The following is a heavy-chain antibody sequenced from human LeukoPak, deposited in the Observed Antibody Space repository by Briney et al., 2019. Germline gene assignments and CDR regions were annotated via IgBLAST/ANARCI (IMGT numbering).Heavy chain of an antibody. J-gene: IGHJ4*02. CDR2: INHSGST. D-gene: IGHD3-22*01. CDR1: GGSFSGYY. V-gene: IGHV4-34*01. CDR3: ARHIGYYDGSGYPED. Sequence: PSETLSLTCAVYGGSFSGYYWSWIRQPPGKGLEWIGEINHSGSTYYNPSLKSRVTISVDTSKNQFSLKLSSVTAADTAVYYCARHIGYYDGSGYPEDWGQGTLVTVSS.